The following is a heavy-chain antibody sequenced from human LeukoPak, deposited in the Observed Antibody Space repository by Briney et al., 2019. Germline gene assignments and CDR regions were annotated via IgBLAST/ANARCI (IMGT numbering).Heavy chain of an antibody. D-gene: IGHD6-19*01. V-gene: IGHV4-34*01. CDR1: GGSFSDYY. CDR3: ARDSSHTD. J-gene: IGHJ4*02. CDR2: INQSGST. Sequence: SETLSLTCSVYGGSFSDYYWSWIRQPPGKGLEWIGEINQSGSTNYNPSLKSRLTISLDTSKNQFSLNLRSVTAADTAVYYCARDSSHTDWGQGTLVTVSS.